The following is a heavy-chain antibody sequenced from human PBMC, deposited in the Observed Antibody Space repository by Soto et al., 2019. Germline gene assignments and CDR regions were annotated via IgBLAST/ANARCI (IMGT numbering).Heavy chain of an antibody. J-gene: IGHJ5*01. Sequence: SETLSLTCTLPGGSVRAPDWWNWVRQSPDKGLEWIAEVHISGHSNYNPSLRSRVSVSIDSSKNQFYLNLNSVTAADTAIYYCARVRQGCSANNCYFDPWGQGTQVTVSS. CDR1: GGSVRAPDW. D-gene: IGHD1-1*01. CDR2: VHISGHS. V-gene: IGHV4-4*02. CDR3: ARVRQGCSANNCYFDP.